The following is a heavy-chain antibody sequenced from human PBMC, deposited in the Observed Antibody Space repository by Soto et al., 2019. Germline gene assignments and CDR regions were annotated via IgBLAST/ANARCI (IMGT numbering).Heavy chain of an antibody. CDR2: IIPIFGTA. CDR1: GGTFSSYA. D-gene: IGHD3-10*01. V-gene: IGHV1-69*06. Sequence: SVKVSCKASGGTFSSYAISWVRQAPGQGLEWMGGIIPIFGTANYAQKFQGRVTITADKSTSTAYMELSSLRSEDTAVYYCARGYYYGSGRPSDYYGMDVWGQGTTVTVSS. J-gene: IGHJ6*02. CDR3: ARGYYYGSGRPSDYYGMDV.